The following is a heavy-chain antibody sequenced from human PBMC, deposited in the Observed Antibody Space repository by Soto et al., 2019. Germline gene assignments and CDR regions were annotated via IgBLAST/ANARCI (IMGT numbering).Heavy chain of an antibody. CDR1: GYTFTSYG. D-gene: IGHD4-4*01. CDR3: ARGPRLQDAFDI. Sequence: ASVKVSCKASGYTFTSYGISWVRQAPGQGLEWMGWISAYNGNTNYAQKLQGRVTMTTDTSTSTAYMELSSLRSEDTAVYYCARGPRLQDAFDIWGQGTMVTVSS. CDR2: ISAYNGNT. J-gene: IGHJ3*02. V-gene: IGHV1-18*01.